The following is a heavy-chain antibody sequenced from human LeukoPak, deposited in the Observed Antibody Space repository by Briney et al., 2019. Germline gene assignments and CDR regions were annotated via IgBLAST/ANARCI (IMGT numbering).Heavy chain of an antibody. D-gene: IGHD3-10*01. CDR3: ARDPMGGGFDP. CDR1: GYSISSGDY. CDR2: IYHSGRT. Sequence: PSETLSLTCTVSGYSISSGDYWGWIRQPPGKGLEWIGSIYHSGRTYYNPSLKSRVTMSVDTSKNQFSLKLSSVTAADTAVYYCARDPMGGGFDPWGQGTLVTVSS. J-gene: IGHJ5*02. V-gene: IGHV4-38-2*02.